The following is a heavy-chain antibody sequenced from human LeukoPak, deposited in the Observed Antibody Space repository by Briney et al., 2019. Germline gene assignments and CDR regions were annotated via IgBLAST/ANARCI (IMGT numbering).Heavy chain of an antibody. CDR1: GGSINNYY. V-gene: IGHV4-59*12. J-gene: IGHJ6*02. CDR2: IYYGVST. D-gene: IGHD1-1*01. CDR3: ARDPVVERFSRRRYYHHGLDV. Sequence: SETLSLTCTVSGGSINNYYWSWIRQSPGKGLEWIGYIYYGVSTNYNPSLKSRVTMSLDTSKKQFSLTLNSVTAADTAVYYCARDPVVERFSRRRYYHHGLDVWGPGTTVTVSS.